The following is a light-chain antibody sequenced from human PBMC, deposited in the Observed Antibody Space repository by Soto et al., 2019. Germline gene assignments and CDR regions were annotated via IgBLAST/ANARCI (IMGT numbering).Light chain of an antibody. CDR3: QQYSDSIT. CDR2: GAS. J-gene: IGKJ5*01. CDR1: QSVSSNY. V-gene: IGKV3-20*01. Sequence: EIVLTQSPDILSLSPGKSATLSCRASQSVSSNYLAWYQQKPGRAPRLLIYGASNRATGIPDRFSGSVSGTAFTLTISRLEPEDFAVFYCQQYSDSITFGQGTRLEIE.